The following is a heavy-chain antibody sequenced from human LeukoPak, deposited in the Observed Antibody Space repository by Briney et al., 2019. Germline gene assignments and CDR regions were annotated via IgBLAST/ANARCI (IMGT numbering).Heavy chain of an antibody. CDR2: ISPNSGDT. Sequence: ASVKVSCKASGYTFADYFIHWVRQAPGQGLEWMGWISPNSGDTNYAQKFQGRVAMTRNTSINTAYMELSSLRSDDTAVYYCAKIAYSSGLSHYWGQGTLVTVSS. D-gene: IGHD3-22*01. CDR1: GYTFADYF. V-gene: IGHV1-2*02. CDR3: AKIAYSSGLSHY. J-gene: IGHJ4*02.